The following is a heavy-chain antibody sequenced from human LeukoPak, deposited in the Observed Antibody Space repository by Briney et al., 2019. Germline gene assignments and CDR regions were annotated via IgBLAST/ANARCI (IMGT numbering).Heavy chain of an antibody. CDR1: GYTFTSYG. Sequence: ASVKVSCKASGYTFTSYGISWVRQAPGQGLEWMGWISAYNGNTNYAQKLQGRVTMTTDTSTSTAYMELRSLRSDDTAVYYCARDYCSGGSCYFALRDAFDIWGQGTMVTVSS. V-gene: IGHV1-18*01. J-gene: IGHJ3*02. D-gene: IGHD2-15*01. CDR2: ISAYNGNT. CDR3: ARDYCSGGSCYFALRDAFDI.